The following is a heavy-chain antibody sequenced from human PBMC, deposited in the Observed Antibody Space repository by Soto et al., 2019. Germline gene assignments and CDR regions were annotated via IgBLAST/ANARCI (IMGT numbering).Heavy chain of an antibody. V-gene: IGHV3-23*01. J-gene: IGHJ4*02. Sequence: EVQLLESGGGLVQPGGSLRLSCAASGFSFSTYGMTWVRLAPGKGLEWVAFITGRGDITYYADSVKGRFTISRDNSKNPLYLQMNSLRAEDTAVYFCAKTIRGDFDFWGQGTLVPVSS. CDR2: ITGRGDIT. CDR1: GFSFSTYG. D-gene: IGHD3-10*01. CDR3: AKTIRGDFDF.